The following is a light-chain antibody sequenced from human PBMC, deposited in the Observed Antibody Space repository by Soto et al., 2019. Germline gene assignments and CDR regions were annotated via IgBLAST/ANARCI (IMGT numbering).Light chain of an antibody. CDR3: QQYQRYPPS. Sequence: DVQMAPTPSPRSASVGDRVTIICRASEGINIYLAWFQQKPGKAPKSLIYGATSLQRGVPSRFSGSGGDTDFSLTISSLQPEDIATYYCQQYQRYPPSFGGGTKVDIK. V-gene: IGKV1-16*01. J-gene: IGKJ4*01. CDR2: GAT. CDR1: EGINIY.